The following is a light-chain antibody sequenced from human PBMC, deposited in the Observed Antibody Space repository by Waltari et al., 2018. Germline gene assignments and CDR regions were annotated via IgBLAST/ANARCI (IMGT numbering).Light chain of an antibody. Sequence: QSVLTQPPSVSGAPGQRVTISCTGSGSNIGAGYDVHWYQQPPRAAPKLLIYGSTSRPFGFPDRFFGSTSGTSASLVIIGLQAEDEGDYYCQSYDTSLSVVFGGGTKLTVL. V-gene: IGLV1-40*01. CDR3: QSYDTSLSVV. CDR2: GST. J-gene: IGLJ3*02. CDR1: GSNIGAGYD.